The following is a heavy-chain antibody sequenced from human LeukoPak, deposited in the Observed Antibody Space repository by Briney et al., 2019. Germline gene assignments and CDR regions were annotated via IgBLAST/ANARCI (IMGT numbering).Heavy chain of an antibody. Sequence: GSLRLSCAASGFTFSSYSMNWVRQAPGKGLEWVSSISSSSSYIYYADSVKGRFTISRDNAKNSLYLQMNSLRAEDTAVYYCASAYDFWSGYSPQYNWFDPWGQGTLVTVSS. CDR2: ISSSSSYI. D-gene: IGHD3-3*01. V-gene: IGHV3-21*01. J-gene: IGHJ5*02. CDR1: GFTFSSYS. CDR3: ASAYDFWSGYSPQYNWFDP.